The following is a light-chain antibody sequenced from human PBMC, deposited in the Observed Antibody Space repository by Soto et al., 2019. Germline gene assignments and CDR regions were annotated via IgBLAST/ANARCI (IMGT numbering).Light chain of an antibody. CDR2: GAT. CDR1: QNVLSD. CDR3: QQYRSWPRT. Sequence: EILLTQSPATLSVSPGETATLSCRASQNVLSDLACYQQKPGQAPRLLVYGATTRATDAPAKFRGSGSGTEFSLTISSLQSEDYGTYYCQQYRSWPRTFGPGSKVEI. J-gene: IGKJ1*01. V-gene: IGKV3-15*01.